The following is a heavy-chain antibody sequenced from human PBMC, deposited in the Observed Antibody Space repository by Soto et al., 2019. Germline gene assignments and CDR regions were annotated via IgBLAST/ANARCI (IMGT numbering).Heavy chain of an antibody. V-gene: IGHV3-30-3*01. Sequence: QVQLVESGGGVVQPGRSLRLSCAASGFTFSSYAMHWVRQAPGKGLEWVAVISYDGSNKYYADSVKGRFTISRDNSKNTLYPQMNSLRAEDTAVYYCAREVPDYGGNPRVEYFQHWGQGTLVTVSS. CDR1: GFTFSSYA. J-gene: IGHJ1*01. CDR2: ISYDGSNK. D-gene: IGHD4-17*01. CDR3: AREVPDYGGNPRVEYFQH.